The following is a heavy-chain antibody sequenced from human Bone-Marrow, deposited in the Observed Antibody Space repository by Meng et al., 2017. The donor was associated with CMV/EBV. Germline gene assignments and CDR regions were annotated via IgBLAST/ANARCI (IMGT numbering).Heavy chain of an antibody. CDR2: IYYSGST. CDR1: GASISSSSYY. J-gene: IGHJ4*02. CDR3: ASSRYSSSSWFAY. Sequence: SETLSLTCTVSGASISSSSYYWGWIRRPPGKGLEWIGSIYYSGSTYYNPSLKSRVTISVDTSKNQFSLKLPSMTAADTAVYYCASSRYSSSSWFAYWGQGTPVTVSS. D-gene: IGHD6-6*01. V-gene: IGHV4-39*01.